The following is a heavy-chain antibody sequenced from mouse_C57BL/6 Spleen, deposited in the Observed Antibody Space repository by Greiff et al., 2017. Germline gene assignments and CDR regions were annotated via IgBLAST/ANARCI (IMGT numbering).Heavy chain of an antibody. CDR1: GYTFTDYN. CDR2: INPNNGGT. Sequence: VQLQQSGPELVKPGASVKIPCKASGYTFTDYNMDWVKQSHGKSLEWIGDINPNNGGTIYNQKFKGKATLTVDKSSSTAYMELRSLTSEDTAVYYCARINYSNYYAMDYWGQGTSVTVSS. V-gene: IGHV1-18*01. J-gene: IGHJ4*01. D-gene: IGHD2-5*01. CDR3: ARINYSNYYAMDY.